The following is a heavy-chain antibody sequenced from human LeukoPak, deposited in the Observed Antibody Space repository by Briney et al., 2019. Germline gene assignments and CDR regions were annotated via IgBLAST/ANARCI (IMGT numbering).Heavy chain of an antibody. CDR3: AKHRYSGYDFRDYFDY. CDR1: GFTFSSYA. J-gene: IGHJ4*02. D-gene: IGHD5-12*01. CDR2: ISGSGGST. V-gene: IGHV3-23*01. Sequence: GGSLRLSCAASGFTFSSYAMSWVRQAPGKGLEWVSAISGSGGSTYYADSVKGRFTISRDNSKNTLYLQMNSPRAEDTAVYYCAKHRYSGYDFRDYFDYWGQGTLVTVSS.